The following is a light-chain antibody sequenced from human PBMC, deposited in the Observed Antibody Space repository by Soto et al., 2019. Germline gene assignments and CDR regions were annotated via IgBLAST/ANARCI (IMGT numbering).Light chain of an antibody. CDR2: EGR. J-gene: IGLJ1*01. V-gene: IGLV2-23*01. CDR3: CSCASSRLCV. Sequence: QSVLTQPASGAGAPGQAVTIPCTRTSSDVGSYNLVSWYQQHPGKAPKLMIYEGRKRPSGGSNRFSGSNSGHTAPPTISGVQDEAEADYYSCSCASSRLCVFGTGTTVTVL. CDR1: SSDVGSYNL.